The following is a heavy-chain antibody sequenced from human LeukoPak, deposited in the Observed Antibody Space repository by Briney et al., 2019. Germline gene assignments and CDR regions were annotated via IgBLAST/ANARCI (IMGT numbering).Heavy chain of an antibody. CDR3: ATTTDFWSGYFDY. CDR1: GFTFSSYA. Sequence: AGGSLRLSCAASGFTFSSYAMSWVRQAPGKGLEWVSVISGSGGSTYYADSVKGRFTISRDSSKNTLYLQMNSLRAEDTAVYYCATTTDFWSGYFDYWGQGTLVTVSS. J-gene: IGHJ4*02. D-gene: IGHD3-3*01. CDR2: ISGSGGST. V-gene: IGHV3-23*01.